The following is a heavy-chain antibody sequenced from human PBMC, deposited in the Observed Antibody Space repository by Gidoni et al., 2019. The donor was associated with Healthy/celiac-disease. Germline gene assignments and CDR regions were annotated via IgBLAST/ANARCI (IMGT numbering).Heavy chain of an antibody. V-gene: IGHV3-33*01. CDR2: IWYDGSNK. D-gene: IGHD2-15*01. J-gene: IGHJ2*01. CDR3: ARAGIGYCSGGRCYYYWYFDL. Sequence: QVQLVESGGGVVQPGRALRLSCAASGVTFSSYRMPCVRQAPGKGLEWVAVIWYDGSNKYYADSVKGRFTISRDNSKNTLYLQMNSLRAEDTAVYYCARAGIGYCSGGRCYYYWYFDLWGRGTLVTVSS. CDR1: GVTFSSYR.